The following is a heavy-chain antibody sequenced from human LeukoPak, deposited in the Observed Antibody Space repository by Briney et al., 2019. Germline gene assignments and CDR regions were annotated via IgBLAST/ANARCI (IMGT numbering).Heavy chain of an antibody. Sequence: ASVKVSCTASGYTFTGYYMHWVRQAPGQGLEWMGWINPNSGGTNYAQKFQGWVTMTRDTSISTAYMELSRLRSDDTAVYYCARGALDIVVVPAAMRGWFDPWGQGTLVTVSS. CDR3: ARGALDIVVVPAAMRGWFDP. V-gene: IGHV1-2*04. D-gene: IGHD2-2*01. CDR2: INPNSGGT. CDR1: GYTFTGYY. J-gene: IGHJ5*02.